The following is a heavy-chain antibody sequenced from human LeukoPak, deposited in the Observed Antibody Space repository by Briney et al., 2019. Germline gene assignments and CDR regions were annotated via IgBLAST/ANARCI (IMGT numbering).Heavy chain of an antibody. V-gene: IGHV4-39*07. CDR2: IYYSGST. J-gene: IGHJ4*02. D-gene: IGHD3-10*01. Sequence: PSETLSLTCTVSGGSISSSSYYWGWIRQPPGKGLEWIGSIYYSGSTYYNPSLKSRVTISVDTSKNQFSLKLSSVTAADTAVYYCASPTAPIRGAMGYWGQGTLVTVSS. CDR1: GGSISSSSYY. CDR3: ASPTAPIRGAMGY.